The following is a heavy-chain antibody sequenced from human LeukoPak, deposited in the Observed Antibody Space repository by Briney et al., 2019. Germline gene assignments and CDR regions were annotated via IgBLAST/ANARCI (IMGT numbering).Heavy chain of an antibody. J-gene: IGHJ5*02. CDR1: GGSIRSY. V-gene: IGHV4-4*07. CDR3: TKYGSGKLFDP. CDR2: IYTSGNT. Sequence: SETLSLTCTVSGGSIRSYWSWIRQPAGKGLEWIGRIYTSGNTNYNPSLKSRITISMDTSKNQFSLKLSSVTAADTAVYYCTKYGSGKLFDPWGQGTLVTVSS. D-gene: IGHD3-10*01.